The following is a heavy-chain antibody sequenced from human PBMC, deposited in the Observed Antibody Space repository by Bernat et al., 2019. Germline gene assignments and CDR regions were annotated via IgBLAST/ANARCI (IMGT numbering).Heavy chain of an antibody. CDR1: GYTFTSYA. Sequence: QVQLVQSGAEVKKPGASVKVSCKASGYTFTSYAMHWVRQAPGQRLEWMGWINAGNGNTKYSQKFQGRATITRDTSASTANMELSSLRSEDTGVYYRARGDRSGHDAFDIWGQGTMVTVSS. CDR2: INAGNGNT. J-gene: IGHJ3*02. D-gene: IGHD3-22*01. V-gene: IGHV1-3*01. CDR3: ARGDRSGHDAFDI.